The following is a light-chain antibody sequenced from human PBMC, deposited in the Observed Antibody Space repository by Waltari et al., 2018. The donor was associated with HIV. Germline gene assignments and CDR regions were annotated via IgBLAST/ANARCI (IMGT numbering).Light chain of an antibody. V-gene: IGKV3-15*01. CDR1: QSVSNN. J-gene: IGKJ2*01. CDR3: QQFNNWYT. CDR2: GAS. Sequence: EIVMTQSPVTLSVSPGERATLSCRASQSVSNNLAWYQHKPGQAPRLLIYGASPRATGIPARFSGSGSGTEFTLTISSLQSEDSAVYYCQQFNNWYTFGQGTKLEIK.